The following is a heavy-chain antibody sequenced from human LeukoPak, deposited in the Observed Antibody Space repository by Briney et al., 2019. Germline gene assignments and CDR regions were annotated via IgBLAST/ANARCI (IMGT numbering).Heavy chain of an antibody. D-gene: IGHD3-3*01. Sequence: PDRSLRLSCAASGFTFDDYAMHWVRQVPGKGLEWVSGISWNSGSILYADSVKGRFTISRDNAKNSLYLQMNSLRAEDTAVYYCARDDRITIFGVVTHISLFDYWGQGTLVTVSS. CDR1: GFTFDDYA. V-gene: IGHV3-9*01. CDR2: ISWNSGSI. J-gene: IGHJ4*02. CDR3: ARDDRITIFGVVTHISLFDY.